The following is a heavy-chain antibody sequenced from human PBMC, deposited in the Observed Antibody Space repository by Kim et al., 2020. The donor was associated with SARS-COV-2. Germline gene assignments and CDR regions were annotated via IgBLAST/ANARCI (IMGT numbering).Heavy chain of an antibody. CDR3: AREGSGSYNWLDP. J-gene: IGHJ5*02. Sequence: YSQNFQGRVTFTTDTSATTAYMELTSLTFKDTAVYYCAREGSGSYNWLDPWGQGTLVTVSS. V-gene: IGHV1-3*01. D-gene: IGHD3-10*01.